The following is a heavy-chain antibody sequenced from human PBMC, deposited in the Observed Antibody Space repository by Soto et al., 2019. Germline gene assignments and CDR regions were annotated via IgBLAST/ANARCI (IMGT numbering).Heavy chain of an antibody. J-gene: IGHJ4*02. V-gene: IGHV1-69*02. D-gene: IGHD3-9*01. CDR3: ARSYYDILTGPGFDY. CDR1: GGTFSSYT. Sequence: GASVKVSCKASGGTFSSYTISWVRQAPGQGLEWMGRIIPILGIANYAQKFQGRVTITADKSTSTAYMELSSLRSEDTAVYYCARSYYDILTGPGFDYWGQGTLVTVSS. CDR2: IIPILGIA.